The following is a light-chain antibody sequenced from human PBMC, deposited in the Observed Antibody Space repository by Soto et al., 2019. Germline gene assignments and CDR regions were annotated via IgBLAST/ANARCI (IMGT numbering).Light chain of an antibody. CDR2: YDN. J-gene: IGLJ2*01. CDR3: QVWDSSSDLRGL. CDR1: NIGSKS. V-gene: IGLV3-21*04. Sequence: SYELTQPPSVSVAPGKTARITCGGNNIGSKSVHWYQQKPGQAPVLVIYYDNDRPSGIPERFSGSNSGNTATLTISRVEAGDEADYYCQVWDSSSDLRGLFGGGTKLTVL.